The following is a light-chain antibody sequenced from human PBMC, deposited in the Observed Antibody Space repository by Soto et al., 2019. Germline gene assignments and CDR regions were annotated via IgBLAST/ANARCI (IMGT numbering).Light chain of an antibody. CDR3: QQYGSSHPWT. V-gene: IGKV3-20*01. Sequence: EIVLTQYPGTLSLSPGERATLSCGATESISSRYLAWYQQKPGQAPRLLIYGASSRATGIPDRFSGSGSGTDFTLTISRLETEDFAVYYCQQYGSSHPWTFGQGTKVDIK. CDR2: GAS. CDR1: ESISSRY. J-gene: IGKJ1*01.